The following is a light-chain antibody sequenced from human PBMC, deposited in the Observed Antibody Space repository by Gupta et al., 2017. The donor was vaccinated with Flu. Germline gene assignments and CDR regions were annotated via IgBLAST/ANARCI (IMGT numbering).Light chain of an antibody. Sequence: SYVLPPPPSASVAPGPPARISCGGSNIGREPVHWYQQQPRHAPLLLVCYDSDRPAGIPERFSGAKSVNTATLTISRVEAGDEADYYCQVWDTNNDNWVFGGGTMLTVL. J-gene: IGLJ3*02. CDR2: YDS. CDR1: NIGREP. V-gene: IGLV3-21*02. CDR3: QVWDTNNDNWV.